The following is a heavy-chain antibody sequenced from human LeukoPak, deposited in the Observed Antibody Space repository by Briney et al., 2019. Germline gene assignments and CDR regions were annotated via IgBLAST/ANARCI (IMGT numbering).Heavy chain of an antibody. V-gene: IGHV1-2*02. Sequence: ASVKVSCTASGYTFTNYYIHWIRQAPGQGLEWMGWINPDSGGTNSAQRFQGRVTVTRDTSISTASMELSRLSSDDTAVYYCAQGATTLRGAFGLWGQGTMVTVSS. CDR2: INPDSGGT. CDR1: GYTFTNYY. CDR3: AQGATTLRGAFGL. J-gene: IGHJ3*01. D-gene: IGHD1-26*01.